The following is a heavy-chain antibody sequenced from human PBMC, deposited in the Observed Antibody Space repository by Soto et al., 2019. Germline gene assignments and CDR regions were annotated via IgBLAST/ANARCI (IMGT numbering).Heavy chain of an antibody. J-gene: IGHJ3*02. D-gene: IGHD3-16*01. Sequence: GASVKVSCTASGYTFTVYDINWVRQATGQGLEWMGLMNPNNNNTAFAQKFQGRVTMTWDTSISTAYMELSSLRSEDTAVYYCTIGGVVILDGLDMWGQGTMVTVSS. CDR3: TIGGVVILDGLDM. CDR1: GYTFTVYD. CDR2: MNPNNNNT. V-gene: IGHV1-8*01.